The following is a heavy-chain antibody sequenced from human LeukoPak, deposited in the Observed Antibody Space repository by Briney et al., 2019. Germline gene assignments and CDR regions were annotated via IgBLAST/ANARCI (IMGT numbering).Heavy chain of an antibody. CDR1: GGTFSSYA. CDR2: IIPIFGTA. D-gene: IGHD3-22*01. J-gene: IGHJ3*02. CDR3: ASLPNYYDSSGFDAFDI. V-gene: IGHV1-69*05. Sequence: GASVKVSCKASGGTFSSYAISWVRQAPGQGLEWMGGIIPIFGTANYAQKFQGRVTITTDESTSTAYMELSSLRSEDTAVYYCASLPNYYDSSGFDAFDIWGQGTMVTVSS.